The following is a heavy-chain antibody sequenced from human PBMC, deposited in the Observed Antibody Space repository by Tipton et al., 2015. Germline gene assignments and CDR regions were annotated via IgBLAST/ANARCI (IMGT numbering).Heavy chain of an antibody. CDR1: GGSIYTDGYY. Sequence: TLSLTCTVSGGSIYTDGYYWSWIRQHPGKGLEWIGCVYYSGSTYYNPSLESRVSISIATSKTQFSLNLSSVTAADTAVYYCARDGYNSGFDCWGQGTLVTVSS. D-gene: IGHD5-18*01. CDR2: VYYSGST. J-gene: IGHJ4*02. V-gene: IGHV4-31*03. CDR3: ARDGYNSGFDC.